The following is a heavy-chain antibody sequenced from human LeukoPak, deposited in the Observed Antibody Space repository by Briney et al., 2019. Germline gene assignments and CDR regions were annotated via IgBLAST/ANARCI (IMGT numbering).Heavy chain of an antibody. CDR1: GGSISSYY. Sequence: SETLSLTCTVSGGSISSYYWSWIRQPAGKGLEWIGRIYTSGSTNYNPSLKSRVTMSVDTSKNQFSLKLSSVTAADTAVYYCARDTHRPYTTVTRSNYFDYWGQGTLVTVSS. CDR2: IYTSGST. V-gene: IGHV4-4*07. CDR3: ARDTHRPYTTVTRSNYFDY. J-gene: IGHJ4*02. D-gene: IGHD4-17*01.